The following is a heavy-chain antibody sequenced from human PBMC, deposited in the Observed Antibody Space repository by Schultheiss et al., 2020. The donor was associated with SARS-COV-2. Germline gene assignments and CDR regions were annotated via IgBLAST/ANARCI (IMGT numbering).Heavy chain of an antibody. CDR1: GFTFSSYA. J-gene: IGHJ4*02. CDR3: GIGIVADY. V-gene: IGHV3-15*01. D-gene: IGHD1-26*01. Sequence: GGSLRLSCAASGFTFSSYAMSWVRQAPGKGLEWVGRIKSKTDGGTTDYAAPVKGRFTISRDDSKNTLYLQMNSLRAEDTAVYYCGIGIVADYWGQGTLVTVSS. CDR2: IKSKTDGGTT.